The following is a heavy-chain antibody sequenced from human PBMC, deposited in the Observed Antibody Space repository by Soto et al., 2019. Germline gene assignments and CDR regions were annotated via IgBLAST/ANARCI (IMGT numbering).Heavy chain of an antibody. J-gene: IGHJ4*02. V-gene: IGHV3-30-3*01. D-gene: IGHD6-6*01. CDR1: GFTFSSYA. CDR3: AREILAARGPIMFDY. Sequence: PGGSLRLSCAASGFTFSSYAMHWVRQAPGKGLEWVAVISYDGSNKYYADPVKGRFTISRDNSKNTLYLQMNSLRAEDTAVYYCAREILAARGPIMFDYWGQGTLVTVSS. CDR2: ISYDGSNK.